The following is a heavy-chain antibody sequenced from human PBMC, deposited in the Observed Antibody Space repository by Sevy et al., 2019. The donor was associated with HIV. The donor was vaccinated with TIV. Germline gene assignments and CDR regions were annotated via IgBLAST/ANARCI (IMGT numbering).Heavy chain of an antibody. CDR1: GFTFSSYA. Sequence: GGSLRLSCAASGFTFSSYAMSWVRQAPGKGLEWVSAISGSGGSTYYADSVKGRFTISRDNSKNTLYLQMNSPRAEDTAVYYCAKGQSITIFGVVTPNFDYWGQGTLVTVSS. CDR3: AKGQSITIFGVVTPNFDY. J-gene: IGHJ4*02. D-gene: IGHD3-3*01. V-gene: IGHV3-23*01. CDR2: ISGSGGST.